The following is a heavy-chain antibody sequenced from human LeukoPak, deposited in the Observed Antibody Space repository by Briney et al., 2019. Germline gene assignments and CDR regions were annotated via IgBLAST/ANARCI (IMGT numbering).Heavy chain of an antibody. Sequence: SETLSLTCTVSGGSISSSSYYWGWIRQPPGKGLEWIGSIYYSGSTYYNPSLKSRVTISVDTSKNQSSLKLSSVTAADTAVYYCARDRQIAAAHFDYWGQGTLVTVSS. CDR2: IYYSGST. D-gene: IGHD6-13*01. J-gene: IGHJ4*02. V-gene: IGHV4-39*07. CDR3: ARDRQIAAAHFDY. CDR1: GGSISSSSYY.